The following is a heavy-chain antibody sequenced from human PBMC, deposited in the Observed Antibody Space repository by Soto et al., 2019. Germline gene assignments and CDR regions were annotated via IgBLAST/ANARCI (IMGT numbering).Heavy chain of an antibody. CDR2: IYYSERTSYNSGST. V-gene: IGHV4-39*01. CDR1: GDSITSSSYY. J-gene: IGHJ5*02. Sequence: SETPSLTCTVPGDSITSSSYYWGWIRQPPGKGLEWIGSIYYSERTSYNSGSTYYSPSLKSRVTISGDTSKSQFSLKLGSVTAADTAVYYCARHTRNQFDPWGQGTLVTVSS. CDR3: ARHTRNQFDP.